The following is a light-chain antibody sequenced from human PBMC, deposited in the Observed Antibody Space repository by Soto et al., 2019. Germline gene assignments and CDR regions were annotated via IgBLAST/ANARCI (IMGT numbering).Light chain of an antibody. Sequence: EIVMTQSPATLSVSPGERATLSCRASQSVSSNLAWYQQKPGQAPRLLIYGASTRATGIPARFSGSGSGTDFTLTISSLQSEDVAVYYFQQYNNWWTFGQGTKVEIK. J-gene: IGKJ1*01. CDR3: QQYNNWWT. CDR1: QSVSSN. V-gene: IGKV3-15*01. CDR2: GAS.